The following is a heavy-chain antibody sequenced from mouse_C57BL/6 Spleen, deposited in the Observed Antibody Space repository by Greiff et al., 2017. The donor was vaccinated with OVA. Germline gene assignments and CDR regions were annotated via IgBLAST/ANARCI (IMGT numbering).Heavy chain of an antibody. CDR1: GYSITSGYY. V-gene: IGHV3-6*01. J-gene: IGHJ3*01. CDR2: ISYDGSN. CDR3: ARGDYYGRTY. D-gene: IGHD1-1*01. Sequence: EVHLVESGPGLVKPSQSLSLTCSVTGYSITSGYYWNWIRQFPGNKLEWMGYISYDGSNNYNPSLKNRISITRDTSKNQFFLKLNSVTTEDTATYYCARGDYYGRTYWGQGTLVTVSA.